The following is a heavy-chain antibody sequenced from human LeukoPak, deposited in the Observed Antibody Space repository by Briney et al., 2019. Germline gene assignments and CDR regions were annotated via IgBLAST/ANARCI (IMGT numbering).Heavy chain of an antibody. CDR1: GFTFSSYG. D-gene: IGHD6-13*01. CDR3: AKTRPLDSSSWSHGDY. J-gene: IGHJ4*02. V-gene: IGHV3-23*01. Sequence: GGSLRLSWAASGFTFSSYGMHWVRQAPGKGLEWVSAISGSGDSTYYGDSVKGRFTISRDNSKNTLYLQMNSLRAEDTAVYYCAKTRPLDSSSWSHGDYWGQGTLVTVSS. CDR2: ISGSGDST.